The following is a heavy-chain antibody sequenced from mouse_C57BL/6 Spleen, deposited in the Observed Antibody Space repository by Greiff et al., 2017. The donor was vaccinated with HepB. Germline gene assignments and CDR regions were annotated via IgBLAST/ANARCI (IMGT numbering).Heavy chain of an antibody. CDR1: GYTFASYW. Sequence: VQLQQPGAELVKPGASVKLSCKASGYTFASYWMHWVKQRPGRGLEWIGRIDPNSGGTKYNEKFKSKATLTVDKPASTAYMQLSSLTSEDSAVYYCARLSTTVVAPFAYWGQGTLVTVSA. V-gene: IGHV1-72*01. CDR2: IDPNSGGT. CDR3: ARLSTTVVAPFAY. J-gene: IGHJ3*01. D-gene: IGHD1-1*01.